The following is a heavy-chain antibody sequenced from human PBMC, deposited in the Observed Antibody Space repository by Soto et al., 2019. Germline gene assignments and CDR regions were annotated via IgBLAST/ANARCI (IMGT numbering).Heavy chain of an antibody. CDR2: IYSGGST. J-gene: IGHJ4*02. CDR3: ASQYSSSWYYFDY. Sequence: GGSLRLSCAASGFTVSSNYMSWVRQAPGKGLEWVSVIYSGGSTYYADSVKGRFTISRDNSKNTLYLQMNSLRAEDTAVYSCASQYSSSWYYFDYWGQGTLVTVSS. D-gene: IGHD6-13*01. V-gene: IGHV3-66*02. CDR1: GFTVSSNY.